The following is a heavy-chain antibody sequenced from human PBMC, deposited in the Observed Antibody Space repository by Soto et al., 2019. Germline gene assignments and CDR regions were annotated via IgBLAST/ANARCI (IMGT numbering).Heavy chain of an antibody. V-gene: IGHV5-51*01. Sequence: PGESLKISCKGSGYSFTSYWIVWVRQMPGKGLEWMGIIYPGDSDTRYSPSFQGQVTISADKSISTAYLQWSSLKASDTAMYYCARLKRDGYNYSPLYYWGQGTLVTVSS. CDR3: ARLKRDGYNYSPLYY. J-gene: IGHJ4*02. D-gene: IGHD5-12*01. CDR1: GYSFTSYW. CDR2: IYPGDSDT.